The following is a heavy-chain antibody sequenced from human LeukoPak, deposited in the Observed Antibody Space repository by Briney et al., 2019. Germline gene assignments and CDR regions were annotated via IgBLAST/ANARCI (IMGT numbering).Heavy chain of an antibody. CDR2: IYYSGIV. V-gene: IGHV4-59*12. D-gene: IGHD3-22*01. CDR1: GGSISDYY. CDR3: VRDPHGYYDHNRYFDY. J-gene: IGHJ4*02. Sequence: KPSETLSLTCSVSGGSISDYYWSWIRQPPGKGLEWIGYIYYSGIVNYNPSLKTRVTISVDTSKNQFSLKLNSVTAADTAVYYCVRDPHGYYDHNRYFDYWGQGTLVTVSS.